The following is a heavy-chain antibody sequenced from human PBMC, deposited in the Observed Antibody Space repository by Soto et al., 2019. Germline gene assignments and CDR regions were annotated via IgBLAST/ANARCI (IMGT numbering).Heavy chain of an antibody. CDR3: ARGSTAMDLYYYYGMDV. Sequence: QVQLVESGGGLVKPGGSLRLSCAASGFTFSDHYMSWIRQAPGKGLEWVSYISSSSSYTNYADSVKGRFTISRDNAKNSLYLQMNTLRAEDTAVYYCARGSTAMDLYYYYGMDVWCQGTTVTVSS. V-gene: IGHV3-11*06. J-gene: IGHJ6*02. D-gene: IGHD5-18*01. CDR1: GFTFSDHY. CDR2: ISSSSSYT.